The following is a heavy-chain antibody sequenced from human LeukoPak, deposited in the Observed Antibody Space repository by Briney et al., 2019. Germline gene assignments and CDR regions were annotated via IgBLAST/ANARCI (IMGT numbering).Heavy chain of an antibody. CDR2: IIPILGIA. CDR3: ARSLPDYDSSGYLGYFDY. J-gene: IGHJ4*02. Sequence: SVTVSFTSSAGTFIIYAISWVRQAPGQGLEWMGRIIPILGIANYAQKFQGRVTITADKSTSTAYMELSSLRSGDTAVYYCARSLPDYDSSGYLGYFDYWGQGTLVTVSS. V-gene: IGHV1-69*04. D-gene: IGHD3-22*01. CDR1: AGTFIIYA.